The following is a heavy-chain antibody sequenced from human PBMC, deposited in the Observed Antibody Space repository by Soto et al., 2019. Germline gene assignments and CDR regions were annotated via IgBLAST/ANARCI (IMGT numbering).Heavy chain of an antibody. Sequence: PSETLSLTCSVSGASVSSSDFFWSWIRQPPGKGLEWIGYLYHIGTTKYNPSLKSRVTISVDTSMNQFSLKLTSVTAADTAVYYCARANIAAAGTNYYWGRGTLVTVSS. D-gene: IGHD6-13*01. CDR3: ARANIAAAGTNYY. V-gene: IGHV4-61*08. CDR1: GASVSSSDFF. CDR2: LYHIGTT. J-gene: IGHJ4*02.